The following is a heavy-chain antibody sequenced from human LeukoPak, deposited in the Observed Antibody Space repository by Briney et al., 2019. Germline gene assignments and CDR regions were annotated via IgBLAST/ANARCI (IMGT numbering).Heavy chain of an antibody. CDR2: INPNSGGT. CDR3: ARDWGYCGGDCYSFDY. J-gene: IGHJ4*02. V-gene: IGHV1-2*02. D-gene: IGHD2-21*02. Sequence: ASVKVSCKASGYTSTGYYMHWVRQAPGRGLEWMGWINPNSGGTNYAQKFQGRVTMTRDTSISTAYMELSRLRSDDTAVYYCARDWGYCGGDCYSFDYWGQGTLVTVSS. CDR1: GYTSTGYY.